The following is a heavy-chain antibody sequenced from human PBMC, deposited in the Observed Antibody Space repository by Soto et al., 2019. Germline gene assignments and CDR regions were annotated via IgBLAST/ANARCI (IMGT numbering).Heavy chain of an antibody. Sequence: EVQLVESGGVVVQPGGSLRLSCATSGFTFDDYTMHWVRQAPGKGLEWVSLITWDGGNTYYADSVKGRFTISRDSSKNSLYLKLNSLRPEDTALYYCARDSKSSGYYWDGFDIWGQGTMVTVSA. CDR2: ITWDGGNT. V-gene: IGHV3-43*01. J-gene: IGHJ3*02. D-gene: IGHD3-22*01. CDR1: GFTFDDYT. CDR3: ARDSKSSGYYWDGFDI.